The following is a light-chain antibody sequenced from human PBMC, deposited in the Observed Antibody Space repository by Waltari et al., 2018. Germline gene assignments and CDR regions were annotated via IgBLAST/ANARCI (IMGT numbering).Light chain of an antibody. CDR3: QQYVSPPET. CDR1: QTVRSNY. CDR2: GAS. Sequence: EIVLEQSPDTMSLSPGERATFSCRASQTVRSNYLAWFQQKPGQAPRLLSYGASRRATGIPDRFSGSGSGTDFTLTISRLEPEDFAVYYCQQYVSPPETFGHGTKVEI. V-gene: IGKV3-20*01. J-gene: IGKJ1*01.